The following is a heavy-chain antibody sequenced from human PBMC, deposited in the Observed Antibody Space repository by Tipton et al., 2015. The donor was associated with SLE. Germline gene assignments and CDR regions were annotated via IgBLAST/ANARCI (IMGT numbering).Heavy chain of an antibody. Sequence: TLSLTCTVSGASVSSFCWNWIRQSPGKGLEWIACVCNSVSTNYDPSLKSRSTISVVTSKNHFSLNLYSVTAADTAVYYCARGSRGVGFDVWGHGTTVIVSS. CDR2: VCNSVST. V-gene: IGHV4-59*02. CDR1: GASVSSFC. D-gene: IGHD3-10*01. J-gene: IGHJ6*02. CDR3: ARGSRGVGFDV.